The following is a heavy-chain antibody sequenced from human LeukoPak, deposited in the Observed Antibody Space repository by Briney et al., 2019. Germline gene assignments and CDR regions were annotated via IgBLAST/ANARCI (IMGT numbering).Heavy chain of an antibody. J-gene: IGHJ4*02. V-gene: IGHV4-39*07. CDR2: IYYSGST. CDR3: ARDNTVTTVDSSFDY. Sequence: PSETLSLTCTVSGDSISSSSYYWGWIRQPPGKGLEWIGSIYYSGSTYYNPSLKSRVTISVDRSKNQFSLKLSSVTAADTAVYYCARDNTVTTVDSSFDYWGQGTLVTVSS. CDR1: GDSISSSSYY. D-gene: IGHD4-17*01.